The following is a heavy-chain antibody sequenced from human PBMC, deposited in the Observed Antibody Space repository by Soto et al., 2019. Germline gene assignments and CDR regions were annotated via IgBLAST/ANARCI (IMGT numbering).Heavy chain of an antibody. V-gene: IGHV2-5*01. J-gene: IGHJ3*02. CDR2: INWNDDE. CDR3: APRHYVGGFDI. Sequence: QITLKESGPTLVKPTQTLTLTCTFSGFSLNTRAVGVGWIRQAPGKALEWLALINWNDDERYSPSLKDRLTITKATSKNHVVLNKTNIGPVDTATYYCAPRHYVGGFDIWGQGTAVTVSS. D-gene: IGHD3-16*01. CDR1: GFSLNTRAVG.